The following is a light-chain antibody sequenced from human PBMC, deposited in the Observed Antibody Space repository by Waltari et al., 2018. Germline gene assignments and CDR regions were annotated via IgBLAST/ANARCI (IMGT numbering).Light chain of an antibody. Sequence: QSVLAQPPSVSGAPGQRVTLSCSGSSSNIGAGSAVPWYQHLPGTAPKLLIYGNSNRPSGVPDRFSGSKSGTSASLAITGLQAEDEADYYCQSYDSSLSGSVFGGGTKLTVL. J-gene: IGLJ3*02. CDR3: QSYDSSLSGSV. CDR1: SSNIGAGSA. CDR2: GNS. V-gene: IGLV1-40*01.